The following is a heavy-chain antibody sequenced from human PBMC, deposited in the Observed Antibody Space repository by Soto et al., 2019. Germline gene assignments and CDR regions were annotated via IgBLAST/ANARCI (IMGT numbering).Heavy chain of an antibody. V-gene: IGHV4-39*01. J-gene: IGHJ5*02. CDR2: IYYSGST. Sequence: QLQLQESGPGLVKPSETLSLPCTVSGGSISSSNYYWGWIRQPPGKGLEWIGSIYYSGSTYYNPSLKSPVTISVDTSTNQFSLKLSSVTAADTAVYYCAAQEVGGSYVYTFDPWGQGTLVTVSS. D-gene: IGHD1-26*01. CDR3: AAQEVGGSYVYTFDP. CDR1: GGSISSSNYY.